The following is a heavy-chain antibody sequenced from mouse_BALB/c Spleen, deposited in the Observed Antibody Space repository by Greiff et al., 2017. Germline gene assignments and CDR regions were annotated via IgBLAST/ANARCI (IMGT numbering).Heavy chain of an antibody. CDR3: TREEEITTAPFAY. CDR2: INPSNGGT. V-gene: IGHV1S81*02. D-gene: IGHD1-2*01. CDR1: GYTFTSYY. J-gene: IGHJ3*01. Sequence: QVQLKQSGAELVKPGASVKLSCKASGYTFTSYYMYWVKQRPGQGLEWIGEINPSNGGTNFNEKFKSKATLTVDKSSSTAYMQLSSLTSEDSAVYYCTREEEITTAPFAYWGQGTLVTVSA.